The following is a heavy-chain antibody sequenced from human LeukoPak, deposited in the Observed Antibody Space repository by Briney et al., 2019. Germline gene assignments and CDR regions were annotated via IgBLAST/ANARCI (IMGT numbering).Heavy chain of an antibody. J-gene: IGHJ3*02. Sequence: GGSLRLSCAASGFTFDDYGMSWVRQAPGKGLEWVSGINWNGGSTGYADSVKGRFTISRDNAKNSLYLQMNSLRAEDTAVYYCARDRGCSSTSCYINAFDIWGQGTMVTVSS. CDR2: INWNGGST. CDR3: ARDRGCSSTSCYINAFDI. CDR1: GFTFDDYG. V-gene: IGHV3-20*04. D-gene: IGHD2-2*02.